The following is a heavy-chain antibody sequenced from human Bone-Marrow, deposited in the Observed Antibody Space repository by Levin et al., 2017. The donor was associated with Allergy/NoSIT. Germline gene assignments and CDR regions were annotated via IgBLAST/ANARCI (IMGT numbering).Heavy chain of an antibody. CDR2: INPNSGGT. V-gene: IGHV1-2*06. D-gene: IGHD6-19*01. Sequence: ASVKVSCKASGYTFTGYYMHWVRQAPGQGLEWMGRINPNSGGTNYAQKFQGRVTMTRDTSISTAYMELSRLRSDDTAVYYCARSSGYSSGWPDAFDIWGQGTMVTVSS. CDR1: GYTFTGYY. J-gene: IGHJ3*02. CDR3: ARSSGYSSGWPDAFDI.